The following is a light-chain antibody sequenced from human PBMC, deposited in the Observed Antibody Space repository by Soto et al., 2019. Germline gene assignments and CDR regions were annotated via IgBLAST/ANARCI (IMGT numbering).Light chain of an antibody. Sequence: EIVMTQSPATLSVSPAERATLSCRASQSVSSNLAWYQQKPGQAPRLLIYGESTRATGIPARFSGSGSGTEFTLTISSLQSEDFAFYYCQQYNTWPWTFGQGTKVEIK. J-gene: IGKJ1*01. CDR3: QQYNTWPWT. CDR1: QSVSSN. V-gene: IGKV3-15*01. CDR2: GES.